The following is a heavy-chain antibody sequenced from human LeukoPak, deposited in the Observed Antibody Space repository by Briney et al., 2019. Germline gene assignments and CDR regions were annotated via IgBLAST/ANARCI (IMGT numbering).Heavy chain of an antibody. CDR2: INHSGST. CDR1: GGSFSGYY. Sequence: SETPSLTCAVYGGSFSGYYWSWIRQPPGKGLEWIGEINHSGSTNYNPSLKSRVTISVDTSKNQFSLKLSSVTTADTAVYYCARVAYCTNGVCYDYFDYWGQGTLVTVSS. D-gene: IGHD2-8*01. V-gene: IGHV4-34*01. J-gene: IGHJ4*02. CDR3: ARVAYCTNGVCYDYFDY.